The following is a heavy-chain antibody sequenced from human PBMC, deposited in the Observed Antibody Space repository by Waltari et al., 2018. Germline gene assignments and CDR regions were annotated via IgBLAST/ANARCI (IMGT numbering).Heavy chain of an antibody. J-gene: IGHJ5*02. V-gene: IGHV3-21*01. D-gene: IGHD6-6*01. CDR1: GFTFSIYS. Sequence: EVQLVASGGGLVKPGGSLSLSCAASGFTFSIYSMNWVRPATGKGLEWVSSSSSSSSYIYYADSGKGRFTISRDNAKNSLYLQMNSLRAEDTAVYYCARWTSSSSSVDWFDPWGQGTLVTVSS. CDR3: ARWTSSSSSVDWFDP. CDR2: SSSSSSYI.